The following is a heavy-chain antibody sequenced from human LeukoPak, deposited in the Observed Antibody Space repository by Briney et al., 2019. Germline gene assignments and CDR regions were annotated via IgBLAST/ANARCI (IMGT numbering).Heavy chain of an antibody. V-gene: IGHV3-20*04. CDR2: INWNGGST. CDR3: ARTTTSARCSGGSCYSYAFDI. CDR1: GFTFDDYG. Sequence: GGSLRLSCAASGFTFDDYGMSWVRQAPGKGLEWVSGINWNGGSTGYADSVKGRFTISRDNAKNSLYLQMNSLRAEDTALYYCARTTTSARCSGGSCYSYAFDIWGQGTMVTVSS. D-gene: IGHD2-15*01. J-gene: IGHJ3*02.